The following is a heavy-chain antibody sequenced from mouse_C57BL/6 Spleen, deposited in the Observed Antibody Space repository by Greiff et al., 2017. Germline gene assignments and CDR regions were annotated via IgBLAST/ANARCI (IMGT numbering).Heavy chain of an antibody. J-gene: IGHJ4*01. V-gene: IGHV1-74*01. CDR1: GYTFTSYW. Sequence: QVQLQQPGAELVKPGASVKVSCKASGYTFTSYWMHWVKQRPGQGLEWIGGIHPSDSDTNYNQKFKGKATLTVDKSSSTAYMQLSSLTSEDSAVYNCAINYYGNSGHAMDYWGQGTSVTVSS. D-gene: IGHD2-1*01. CDR3: AINYYGNSGHAMDY. CDR2: IHPSDSDT.